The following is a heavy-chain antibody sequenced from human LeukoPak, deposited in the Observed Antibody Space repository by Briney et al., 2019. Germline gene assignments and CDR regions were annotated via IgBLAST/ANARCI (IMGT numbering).Heavy chain of an antibody. CDR1: GFPFSSYA. J-gene: IGHJ4*02. CDR2: TNGGGDNT. CDR3: AKDLWSVAVSGPDH. Sequence: GGSLRLSCAASGFPFSSYAMSWVRQAPGKGLEWVAATNGGGDNTYYADSVRGRFTISRDNSKSTLILQMNSLRGEDTALYYCAKDLWSVAVSGPDHWGQGTRVTVSS. D-gene: IGHD3-3*01. V-gene: IGHV3-23*01.